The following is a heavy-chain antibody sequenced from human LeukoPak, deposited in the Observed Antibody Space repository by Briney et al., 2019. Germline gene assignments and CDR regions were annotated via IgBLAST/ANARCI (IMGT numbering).Heavy chain of an antibody. D-gene: IGHD1-26*01. CDR1: GGTFSSYT. CDR2: IIPILGIA. CDR3: ARASGSYVGQFDY. V-gene: IGHV1-69*02. Sequence: ASVKVSCKSSGGTFSSYTISWVRQAPGQGLEWMGRIIPILGIANYAQKFQGRVTITADKSTSTAYMELSSLRSEDTAVCYCARASGSYVGQFDYWGQGTLVTVSS. J-gene: IGHJ4*02.